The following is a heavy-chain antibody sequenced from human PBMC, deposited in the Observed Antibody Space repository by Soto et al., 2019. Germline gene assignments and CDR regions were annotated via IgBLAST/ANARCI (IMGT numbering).Heavy chain of an antibody. J-gene: IGHJ4*02. CDR3: ARGRDVLRYFDWLLSPFDY. Sequence: ASVKVSCKASGYTFTSYYMHWVRQAPGQGLEWMGIINPSGGGTSYAQKFQGRVTMTRDTSTSTVYMELSSLRSEDTAVYYCARGRDVLRYFDWLLSPFDYWGQGTLVTASS. D-gene: IGHD3-9*01. V-gene: IGHV1-46*03. CDR2: INPSGGGT. CDR1: GYTFTSYY.